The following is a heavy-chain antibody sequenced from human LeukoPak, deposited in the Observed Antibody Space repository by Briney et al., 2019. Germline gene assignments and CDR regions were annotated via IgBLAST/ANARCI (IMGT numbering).Heavy chain of an antibody. Sequence: PSETLSLTCTVSGGSISSYYWSWIRQPPGKGLEWIGCISYSGSTNYNPSLKTRVTISVDTSKSQFSLKLSSMTAADTAVYYCARLDYYGSGKGRNYFDYWGQGTLVTVSS. CDR2: ISYSGST. V-gene: IGHV4-59*08. CDR1: GGSISSYY. CDR3: ARLDYYGSGKGRNYFDY. J-gene: IGHJ4*02. D-gene: IGHD3-10*01.